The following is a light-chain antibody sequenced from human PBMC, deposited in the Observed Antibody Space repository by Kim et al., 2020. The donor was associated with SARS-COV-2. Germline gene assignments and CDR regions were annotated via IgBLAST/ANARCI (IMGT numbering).Light chain of an antibody. V-gene: IGKV4-1*01. CDR3: QQYYRTPLT. Sequence: DIVMTQSPDSLAVSLGERATINCKSSQSVLYSSNNKNYLAWYQQKPGQPHKLLIYWASTRESGVPDRFSGSGSGTDFTLTISSLQAEDVAVYYCQQYYRTPLTFGGGTKVDIK. J-gene: IGKJ4*01. CDR2: WAS. CDR1: QSVLYSSNNKNY.